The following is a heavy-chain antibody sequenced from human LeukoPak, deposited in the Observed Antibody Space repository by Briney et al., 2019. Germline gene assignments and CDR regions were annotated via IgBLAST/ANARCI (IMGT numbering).Heavy chain of an antibody. D-gene: IGHD2-21*02. CDR3: ARRGDFQKGYFDY. CDR2: ISYSGST. Sequence: PSETLSLTYTVSGVSISSNYWSWIRQSPEKGLEWIGYISYSGSTNYDPSLRSRVTLSVDTPKNQFSLKLASVTAADTAVYYCARRGDFQKGYFDYWGQGMPVIVSS. J-gene: IGHJ4*02. V-gene: IGHV4-59*08. CDR1: GVSISSNY.